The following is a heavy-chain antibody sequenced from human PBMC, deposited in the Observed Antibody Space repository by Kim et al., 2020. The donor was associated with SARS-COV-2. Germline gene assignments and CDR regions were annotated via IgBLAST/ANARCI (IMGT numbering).Heavy chain of an antibody. CDR1: GGSISSSSYY. J-gene: IGHJ4*02. V-gene: IGHV4-39*01. Sequence: SETLSLTCTVSGGSISSSSYYWGWIRQPPGKGLEWIGSIYYTGRTYSNPSLKSRVTISVDTSKNQFSLKLSSVTAADTAVYYCARHESDLAREDDGGFDYWGQGTLVTVSS. CDR3: ARHESDLAREDDGGFDY. D-gene: IGHD1-26*01. CDR2: IYYTGRT.